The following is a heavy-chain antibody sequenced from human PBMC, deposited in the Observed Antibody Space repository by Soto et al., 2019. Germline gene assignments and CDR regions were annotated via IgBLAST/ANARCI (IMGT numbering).Heavy chain of an antibody. D-gene: IGHD2-8*01. CDR1: VFTFSSYS. J-gene: IGHJ4*02. CDR2: ISYDGSNK. V-gene: IGHV3-30-3*01. CDR3: ERHLANNGY. Sequence: SLILSCASSVFTFSSYSIHLVLQAPGKWLEWVAVISYDGSNKYYADSLKGRFTISRDNYKNTLYLQMNSLRAEDTAVYYCERHLANNGYRGQGHLVNVSS.